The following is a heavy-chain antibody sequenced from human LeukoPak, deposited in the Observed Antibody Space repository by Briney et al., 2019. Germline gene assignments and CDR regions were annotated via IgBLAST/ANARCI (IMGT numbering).Heavy chain of an antibody. Sequence: SETLSLTCTVSDYSISSGYYWGWIRQPPGKGLEWIGSIYHSGRTYYNPSLKSRVTISVDTSKNQFSLKLSSVTAADTAVYYCARHNSRLWFGRGPVGFDPWGQGTLVTVSS. CDR3: ARHNSRLWFGRGPVGFDP. CDR1: DYSISSGYY. V-gene: IGHV4-38-2*02. J-gene: IGHJ5*02. D-gene: IGHD3-10*01. CDR2: IYHSGRT.